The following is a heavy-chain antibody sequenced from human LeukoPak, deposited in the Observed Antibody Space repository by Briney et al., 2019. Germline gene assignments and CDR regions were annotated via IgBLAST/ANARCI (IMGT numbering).Heavy chain of an antibody. CDR3: ARDKRYCTSGRCWGVQFGP. Sequence: GGSLRLSCVASGFTVSTNYMSWVRQAPGKGPEWISIIYRGGDTYYSDSVKGRFTISRHNSKTTLYLQMNAVRAEDTAVYYCARDKRYCTSGRCWGVQFGPWGQGTLVTVSS. D-gene: IGHD2-8*01. CDR2: IYRGGDT. V-gene: IGHV3-66*01. J-gene: IGHJ5*02. CDR1: GFTVSTNY.